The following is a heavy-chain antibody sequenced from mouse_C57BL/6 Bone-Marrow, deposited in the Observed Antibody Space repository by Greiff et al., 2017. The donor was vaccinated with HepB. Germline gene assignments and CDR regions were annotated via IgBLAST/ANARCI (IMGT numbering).Heavy chain of an antibody. CDR1: GYTFTSYW. V-gene: IGHV1-55*01. D-gene: IGHD2-4*01. CDR2: IYPGSGST. Sequence: QVQLQQPGAELVKPGASVKMSCKASGYTFTSYWITWVKQRPGQGLEWIGDIYPGSGSTNYNKKFKSKATLTVDTSSSTAYMQLSSLTSEDSAVYYCARSGYYDYDVYYFDYWGQGTTLTVSS. J-gene: IGHJ2*01. CDR3: ARSGYYDYDVYYFDY.